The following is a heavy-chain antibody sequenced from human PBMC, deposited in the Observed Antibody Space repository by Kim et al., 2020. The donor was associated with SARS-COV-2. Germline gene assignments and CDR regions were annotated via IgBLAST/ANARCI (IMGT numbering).Heavy chain of an antibody. Sequence: GGSLRLSCVASGFTFSSYEMSWVRQAPGKGLEWVSYISSSGSTIYYADSVKGRFTISRDNAKNSLYLQMNSLIAEDTAVYYCARGGYGYILPPANLYYFDDWGQGTMVTVSS. CDR1: GFTFSSYE. CDR2: ISSSGSTI. D-gene: IGHD2-15*01. V-gene: IGHV3-48*03. J-gene: IGHJ4*02. CDR3: ARGGYGYILPPANLYYFDD.